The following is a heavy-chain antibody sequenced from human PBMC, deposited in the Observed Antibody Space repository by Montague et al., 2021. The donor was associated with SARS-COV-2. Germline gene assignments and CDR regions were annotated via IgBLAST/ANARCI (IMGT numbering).Heavy chain of an antibody. V-gene: IGHV3-23*01. CDR2: INGYGGST. CDR3: AKTRDSLSWSPFDF. CDR1: GFSLSTSGMS. Sequence: LTLTCTFSGFSLSTSGMSVTWVRQAPGKGLEWVSSINGYGGSTKYADSVKGRFTISRDNSKNTLYLQMNSLRAEDTAVYYCAKTRDSLSWSPFDFWGQGALVTVSS. D-gene: IGHD6-13*01. J-gene: IGHJ4*02.